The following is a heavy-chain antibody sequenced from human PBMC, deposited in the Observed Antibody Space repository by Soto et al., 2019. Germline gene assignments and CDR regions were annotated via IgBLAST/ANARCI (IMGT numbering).Heavy chain of an antibody. CDR2: IIPIFGTA. D-gene: IGHD3-22*01. CDR3: ARDLVYDSSGYPVGYYYYYGMDV. Sequence: GASVKVSCKASGGTFSSYTISWVRQAPGQGLEWMGGIIPIFGTANYAQKFQGRVTITADESTSTAYMELSSLRSEDTAVYYCARDLVYDSSGYPVGYYYYYGMDVWGQGTTVTVSS. CDR1: GGTFSSYT. J-gene: IGHJ6*02. V-gene: IGHV1-69*13.